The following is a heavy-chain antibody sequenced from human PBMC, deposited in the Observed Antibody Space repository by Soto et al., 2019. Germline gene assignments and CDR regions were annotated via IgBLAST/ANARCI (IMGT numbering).Heavy chain of an antibody. D-gene: IGHD6-19*01. CDR3: ARAYSGWSPYFDY. Sequence: GGSLRLSCAASGVTFSDYDMSWIRQAPGKGLEWVSYISSSGSTIYYADSVKGRFTISRDNAKNSLYLQMNSLRAEDTAVYYCARAYSGWSPYFDYWGQGTLVTVSS. CDR2: ISSSGSTI. V-gene: IGHV3-11*01. CDR1: GVTFSDYD. J-gene: IGHJ4*02.